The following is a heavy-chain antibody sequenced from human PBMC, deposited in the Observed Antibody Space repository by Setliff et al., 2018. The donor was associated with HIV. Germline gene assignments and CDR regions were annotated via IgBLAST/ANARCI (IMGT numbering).Heavy chain of an antibody. CDR3: AAATTLLSPRA. CDR1: GYSISSGFY. CDR2: IYQSGNT. D-gene: IGHD2-15*01. J-gene: IGHJ5*02. Sequence: SETLSLTCAVSGYSISSGFYWSWMRQPPGKGLEWIGSIYQSGNTNYNPSLESRLTISVDTAKNQFSLKLSSVTAADTAVYYCAAATTLLSPRAWGQGTPVTVS. V-gene: IGHV4-38-2*01.